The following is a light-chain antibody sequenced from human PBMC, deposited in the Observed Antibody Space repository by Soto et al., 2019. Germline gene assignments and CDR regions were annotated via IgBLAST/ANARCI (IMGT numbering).Light chain of an antibody. CDR3: QQYKHWPPWT. Sequence: ETVMTQSPATLSLSPGQRATLSCRASQSIGDNLAWYQQKAGQAPRLLIYESSTRATGIPARFSGSGSGTEFTLTIASLQSEDFAVYYCQQYKHWPPWTFGQGTKVEIK. V-gene: IGKV3-15*01. CDR2: ESS. CDR1: QSIGDN. J-gene: IGKJ1*01.